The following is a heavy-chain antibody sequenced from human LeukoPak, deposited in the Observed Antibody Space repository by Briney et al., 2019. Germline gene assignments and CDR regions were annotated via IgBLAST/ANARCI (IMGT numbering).Heavy chain of an antibody. V-gene: IGHV1-3*01. CDR1: GYTFTSYY. CDR3: ARDRCSGGSCYSGYFGY. D-gene: IGHD2-15*01. CDR2: INAGNGNT. Sequence: ASVKVSCKASGYTFTSYYMHWVRQAPGQRLEWMGWINAGNGNTKYSQKFQGRVTITRDTSASTAYMELSSLRSEDTAVYYCARDRCSGGSCYSGYFGYWGQGTLVTVSS. J-gene: IGHJ4*02.